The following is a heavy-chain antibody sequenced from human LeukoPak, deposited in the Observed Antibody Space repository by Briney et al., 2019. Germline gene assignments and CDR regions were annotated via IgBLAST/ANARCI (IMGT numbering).Heavy chain of an antibody. D-gene: IGHD5-18*01. CDR3: ARDTYIYGSSAYYFDY. J-gene: IGHJ4*02. V-gene: IGHV4-39*07. CDR2: IYYTGNT. CDR1: GVSISSSYSY. Sequence: SETLSLTCTVSGVSISSSYSYWGWIRQPPGMGLEWIGSIYYTGNTYYNASLKSQVSISIDTSKNQFSLKLSSVTAADTAVYYCARDTYIYGSSAYYFDYWGQGTLVTVSS.